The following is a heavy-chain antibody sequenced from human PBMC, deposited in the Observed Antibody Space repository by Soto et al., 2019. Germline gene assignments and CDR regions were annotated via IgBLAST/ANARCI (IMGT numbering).Heavy chain of an antibody. Sequence: PSETRSLTCSVSAGSISSISFYWGWTLQPPGKGLEGIGSIYYSGNTYYNPSLESRVDISADASTNQFSRKLSSVTAADTAVYYCVRRRASTPNWFDPWGQGTLVTVSS. CDR1: AGSISSISFY. CDR2: IYYSGNT. V-gene: IGHV4-39*01. CDR3: VRRRASTPNWFDP. J-gene: IGHJ5*02.